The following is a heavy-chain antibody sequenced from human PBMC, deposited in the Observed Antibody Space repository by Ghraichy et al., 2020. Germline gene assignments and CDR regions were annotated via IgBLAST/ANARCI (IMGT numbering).Heavy chain of an antibody. CDR1: GFSFSSYA. D-gene: IGHD6-19*01. J-gene: IGHJ4*02. V-gene: IGHV3-30*01. Sequence: LSLTCAASGFSFSSYAMYWVRRAPGKGLEWVAVISYDGSNQHSADSVRGRFTISRDNSKNTLYLQMNSLRPEDTAVYYCAKAGSSGWYRQFDFWGQGTRVTVSS. CDR2: ISYDGSNQ. CDR3: AKAGSSGWYRQFDF.